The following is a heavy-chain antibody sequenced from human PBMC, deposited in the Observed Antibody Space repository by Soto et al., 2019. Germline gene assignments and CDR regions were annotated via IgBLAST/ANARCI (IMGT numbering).Heavy chain of an antibody. J-gene: IGHJ4*02. Sequence: QPVESGGGLVEPGGSLRLSCTASGLALTSDWLSWVRQVPGKGLEWLGLIKSNLDGGTTDYAAPLKGRIRISRDDSRNTVYLQMDRLNSEDTAFYYCATARRQTNYGWSKTFEFWGQGTLVIVSS. CDR2: IKSNLDGGTT. V-gene: IGHV3-15*07. CDR3: ATARRQTNYGWSKTFEF. CDR1: GLALTSDW. D-gene: IGHD3-16*01.